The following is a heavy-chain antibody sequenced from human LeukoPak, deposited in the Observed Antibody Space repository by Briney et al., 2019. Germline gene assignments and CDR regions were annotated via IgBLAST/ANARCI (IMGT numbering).Heavy chain of an antibody. CDR2: INHSGST. V-gene: IGHV4-34*01. Sequence: PSETLSLTCAVYGGSFSGYYGSWIRQPPGKGLEWIGEINHSGSTNYNPSLKSRVTISVDTSKNQFSLKLSSVTAADTAVYYCAREGRNYYGSRDSWFDPWGQGTLVTVSS. J-gene: IGHJ5*02. CDR3: AREGRNYYGSRDSWFDP. CDR1: GGSFSGYY. D-gene: IGHD3-10*01.